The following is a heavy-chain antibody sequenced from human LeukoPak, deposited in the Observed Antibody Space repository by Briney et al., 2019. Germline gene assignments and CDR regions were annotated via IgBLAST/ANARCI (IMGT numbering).Heavy chain of an antibody. J-gene: IGHJ4*02. CDR3: VKGGSRGTYFFDY. D-gene: IGHD3-10*01. CDR2: IRYDGSNK. CDR1: GFTFNIYG. Sequence: GGSLRLSCAASGFTFNIYGFHWVRQAPGKGLEWVTFIRYDGSNKHYADSVKGRFAISRDNSKDTLYLQMNSLRAEDSAVYYCVKGGSRGTYFFDYWGQGTLVTVSS. V-gene: IGHV3-30*02.